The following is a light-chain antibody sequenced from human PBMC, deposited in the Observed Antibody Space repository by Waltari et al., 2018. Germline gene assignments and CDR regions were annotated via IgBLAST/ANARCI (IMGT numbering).Light chain of an antibody. J-gene: IGKJ2*01. CDR1: QSISIY. CDR3: QQSYSLPVT. Sequence: DIQMTQSQSALSASVGDRVPITCRASQSISIYLNWYQQKPGKAPKFLIYAASSLQSGVPSRFSGSGSGTDFTLTINSLQPEDFATYYCQQSYSLPVTFGQGTKLEI. V-gene: IGKV1-39*01. CDR2: AAS.